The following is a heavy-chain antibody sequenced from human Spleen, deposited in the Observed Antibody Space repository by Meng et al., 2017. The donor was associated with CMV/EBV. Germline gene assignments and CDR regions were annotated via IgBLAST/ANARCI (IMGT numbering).Heavy chain of an antibody. CDR2: ISWDGGST. Sequence: GESLKISCAASGFTFDDYTMHWVRQAPGKGLEWVSLISWDGGSTYYADSVKGRFTISRDNAKNSLYLQMNSLRAEDTAVYYCARVYAFDIWGQGTMVTVSS. J-gene: IGHJ3*02. CDR1: GFTFDDYT. V-gene: IGHV3-43*01. CDR3: ARVYAFDI.